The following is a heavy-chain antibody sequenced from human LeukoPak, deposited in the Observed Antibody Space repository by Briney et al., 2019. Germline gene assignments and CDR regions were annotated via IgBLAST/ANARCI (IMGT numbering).Heavy chain of an antibody. V-gene: IGHV3-9*01. CDR1: GFSFADYA. CDR3: AKAGDILGDYGDYPFDY. CDR2: ISWNSGSI. D-gene: IGHD4-17*01. Sequence: GGYLRLSCAASGFSFADYAMQWVRQAPGKGLEWVSGISWNSGSIGYADSVKGRFTISRDNAKNSLHLQMNSLRAEDTALYYCAKAGDILGDYGDYPFDYWGQGTLVTVSS. J-gene: IGHJ4*02.